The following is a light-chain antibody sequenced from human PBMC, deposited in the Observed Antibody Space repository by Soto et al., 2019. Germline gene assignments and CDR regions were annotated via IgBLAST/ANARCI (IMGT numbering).Light chain of an antibody. CDR1: SSDVGNYKY. CDR2: EVS. J-gene: IGLJ2*01. CDR3: CSYTDIALDVV. Sequence: QSVLTQPASVSGSPGQSITISCTGTSSDVGNYKYVSWYQQHPGKAPKLMIYEVSNRPSGVSNRFSGSKSGNTASLTISGVRPEDEADYYCCSYTDIALDVVFGGGTKLTVL. V-gene: IGLV2-14*01.